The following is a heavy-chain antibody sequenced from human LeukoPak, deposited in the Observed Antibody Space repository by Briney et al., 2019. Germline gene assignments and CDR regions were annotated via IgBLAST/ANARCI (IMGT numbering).Heavy chain of an antibody. CDR2: IYYSGST. J-gene: IGHJ5*02. CDR3: ARHVGFITMVRGVVNNNWFDP. D-gene: IGHD3-10*01. CDR1: GGSISSSSYY. Sequence: SETLSLTCTVSGGSISSSSYYWGWIRQPPGKGLEWIGSIYYSGSTYYNPSLKSRVTISVDTSKKQFSLKLSSVTAADTAVYYCARHVGFITMVRGVVNNNWFDPWGQGTLVTVSS. V-gene: IGHV4-39*01.